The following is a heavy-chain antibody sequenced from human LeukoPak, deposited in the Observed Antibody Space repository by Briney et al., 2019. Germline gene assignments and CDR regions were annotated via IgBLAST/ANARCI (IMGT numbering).Heavy chain of an antibody. D-gene: IGHD2-2*01. V-gene: IGHV1-69*05. J-gene: IGHJ6*03. Sequence: VASVKVSCKASGGTFSSYAISWVRQAPGQGLEWMGRIVPIFGTANYAQKFQGRVTITTDESTSTAYMELSSLRSEDTAVYYCARDRVVVVPAAIGYYYYYYMDVWGKGTTVTVSS. CDR3: ARDRVVVVPAAIGYYYYYYMDV. CDR2: IVPIFGTA. CDR1: GGTFSSYA.